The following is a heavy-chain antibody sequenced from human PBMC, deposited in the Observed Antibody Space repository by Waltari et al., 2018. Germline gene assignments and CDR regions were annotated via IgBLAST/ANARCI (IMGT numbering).Heavy chain of an antibody. CDR1: GFPFSSSW. D-gene: IGHD3-10*01. Sequence: EVQLGESGGGLVQPGGSLTLSCSAYGFPFSSSWMNWVRQAPGKGLEWVATIKQDGSEKDYVDSVNGRFTISRDNAKNSLFLQMSSLRAEDTAVYYCTRGGSMVRGGSIYWGQGTLVTVSS. V-gene: IGHV3-7*01. J-gene: IGHJ4*02. CDR3: TRGGSMVRGGSIY. CDR2: IKQDGSEK.